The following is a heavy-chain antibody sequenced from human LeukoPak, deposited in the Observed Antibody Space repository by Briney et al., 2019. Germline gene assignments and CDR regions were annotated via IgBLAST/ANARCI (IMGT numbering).Heavy chain of an antibody. D-gene: IGHD3-10*01. CDR3: APMVRGVIIY. CDR1: GGSICSGDYY. V-gene: IGHV4-30-4*01. Sequence: SETLSLTCTVSGGSICSGDYYWSWIRQPPGKGLEWIGYIYYSGSTYYNPSLKSRVTISVDTYKNQFSLKLSSVTAADTAMYYCAPMVRGVIIYWGQGTLVTVSS. J-gene: IGHJ4*02. CDR2: IYYSGST.